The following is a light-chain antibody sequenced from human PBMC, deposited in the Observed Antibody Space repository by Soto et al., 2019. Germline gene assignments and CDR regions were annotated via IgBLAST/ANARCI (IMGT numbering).Light chain of an antibody. CDR2: AAS. CDR1: QGISSY. Sequence: AIRMTQSPSSFSASTGDRVTITCRASQGISSYLAWYQQKPGKAPKLLIYAASTLQSGVPSRFSGSGSETDFTLTISCLQSEDFATYYCQQYYDYPYTFGQGTELEIK. CDR3: QQYYDYPYT. V-gene: IGKV1-8*01. J-gene: IGKJ2*01.